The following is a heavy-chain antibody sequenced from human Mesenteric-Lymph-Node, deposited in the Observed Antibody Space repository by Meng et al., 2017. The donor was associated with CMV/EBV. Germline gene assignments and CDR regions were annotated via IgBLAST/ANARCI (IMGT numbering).Heavy chain of an antibody. CDR3: ARDFWSGYGHFYYYYGIDV. D-gene: IGHD3-3*01. J-gene: IGHJ6*02. CDR1: GFTFSSYA. V-gene: IGHV3-30*04. CDR2: ISYDGSNK. Sequence: LSLTCAASGFTFSSYAMHWVRQAPGKGLEWVAVISYDGSNKYYADSVKGRFTISRDNSKNTLYLQMNSLRAEDTAVYYCARDFWSGYGHFYYYYGIDVWGQGTTVTVSS.